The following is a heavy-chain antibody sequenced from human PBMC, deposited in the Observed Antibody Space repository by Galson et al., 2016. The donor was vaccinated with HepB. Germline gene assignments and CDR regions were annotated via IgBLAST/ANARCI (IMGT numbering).Heavy chain of an antibody. CDR2: IKPGDSRT. V-gene: IGHV5-51*01. Sequence: QSGAEVKKPGESLQISCQGSGFSFTTYWIAWVRQMPDKGLQWLGSIKPGDSRTQYSPSFQGQVTFSVDKSINTTYLHWSSLKASDTAMYYCARRAAAVGTRYGLDVWGQGTTVTVSS. J-gene: IGHJ6*01. CDR3: ARRAAAVGTRYGLDV. D-gene: IGHD6-13*01. CDR1: GFSFTTYW.